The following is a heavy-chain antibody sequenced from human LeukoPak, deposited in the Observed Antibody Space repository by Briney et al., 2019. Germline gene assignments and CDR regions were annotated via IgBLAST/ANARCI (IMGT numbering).Heavy chain of an antibody. CDR3: AREYSSLLTFDY. CDR2: ISAYNGNT. J-gene: IGHJ4*02. V-gene: IGHV1-18*01. D-gene: IGHD6-13*01. Sequence: GASVKVSCKASGYTFTSYGISWVRQAPGQGLEWMGWISAYNGNTNYAQKFQGRVTMTRDTSTSTVYMELSSLRSEDTAVYYCAREYSSLLTFDYWGQGTLVTVSS. CDR1: GYTFTSYG.